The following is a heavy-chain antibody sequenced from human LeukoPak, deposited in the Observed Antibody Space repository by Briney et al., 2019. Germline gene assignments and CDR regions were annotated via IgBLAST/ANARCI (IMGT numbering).Heavy chain of an antibody. CDR1: GYSISSGYY. J-gene: IGHJ4*02. Sequence: SETLSLTCTVYGYSISSGYYWGWIRQPPGKGLEWIGSIYHSGITYYNPSLKSRVTISVDTSKNQFSLKLSSVTAADTAVYYCECGSYYRFDYWGQGTLVTVSS. D-gene: IGHD1-26*01. CDR3: ECGSYYRFDY. V-gene: IGHV4-38-2*02. CDR2: IYHSGIT.